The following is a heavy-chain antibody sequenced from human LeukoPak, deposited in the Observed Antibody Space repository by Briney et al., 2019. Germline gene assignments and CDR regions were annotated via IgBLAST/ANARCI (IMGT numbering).Heavy chain of an antibody. D-gene: IGHD2-15*01. V-gene: IGHV4-59*01. J-gene: IGHJ6*03. CDR1: GGSISSYY. CDR2: IYYSGST. CDR3: ARADGYCSGDSCYSAAYYYMDV. Sequence: SETLSLTCTVSGGSISSYYWSWIRQPPGKGLEWIGYIYYSGSTNYNPSLKSRVTISVDTSKNQFSLKLSSVTAADTAVYYCARADGYCSGDSCYSAAYYYMDVWGKGTTVTVSS.